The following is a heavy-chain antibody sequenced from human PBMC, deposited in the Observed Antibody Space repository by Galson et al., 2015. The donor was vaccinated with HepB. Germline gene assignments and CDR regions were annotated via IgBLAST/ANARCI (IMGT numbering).Heavy chain of an antibody. CDR1: GFTVSSNY. CDR2: IYSGGST. Sequence: SLRLSCAASGFTVSSNYMSWVRQAPGKGLGWVSVIYSGGSTYYEDSAKGRFTISRDNTKNTLYLQMNSLRSEDTAVYYYAREGIAVAGMVDYYYGMDVWVQVTTVTVSS. V-gene: IGHV3-66*01. D-gene: IGHD6-19*01. CDR3: AREGIAVAGMVDYYYGMDV. J-gene: IGHJ6*02.